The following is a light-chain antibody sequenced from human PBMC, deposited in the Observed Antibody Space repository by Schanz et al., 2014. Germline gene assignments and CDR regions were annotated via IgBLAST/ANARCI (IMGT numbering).Light chain of an antibody. J-gene: IGKJ2*01. CDR1: QSLGSSY. Sequence: EIVLTQSPGTLSLSPGERATLSCRASQSLGSSYLAWYQQKPGQAPRLLIYGASSRATGIPDRFSGSGSGTDFTLTISRLEPEDFAVYYCHHYGGSPYTFGQGTKLEI. V-gene: IGKV3-20*01. CDR3: HHYGGSPYT. CDR2: GAS.